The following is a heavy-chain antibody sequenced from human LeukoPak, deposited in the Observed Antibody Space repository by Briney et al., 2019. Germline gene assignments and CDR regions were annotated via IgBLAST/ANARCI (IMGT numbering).Heavy chain of an antibody. Sequence: GGSLRLSCAASGFTFSSYGMHWVRQAPGKGLEWVAVIWYDGSNKYYADSVKGRFTISRDNSKNTLYLQMNSLRAEDTAVYYCARDADRVSLWFGDYWGQGTLVTVSS. CDR2: IWYDGSNK. CDR3: ARDADRVSLWFGDY. V-gene: IGHV3-33*08. D-gene: IGHD3-10*01. CDR1: GFTFSSYG. J-gene: IGHJ4*02.